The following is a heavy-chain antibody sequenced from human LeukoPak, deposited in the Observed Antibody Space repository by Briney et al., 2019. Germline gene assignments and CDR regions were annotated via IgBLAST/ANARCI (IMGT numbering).Heavy chain of an antibody. J-gene: IGHJ4*02. Sequence: SETMSLTSPVYGVSTTNGIYYWDWLRETPVRGLEGFCSVPTVGRTYYNLSLRSRFTMSIDTSKNQFSLRLNSVTAADTAVYYCARHAEYNSGWHFYLDHWGQGILVTVSS. CDR3: ARHAEYNSGWHFYLDH. D-gene: IGHD6-19*01. CDR1: GVSTTNGIYY. V-gene: IGHV4-39*01. CDR2: VPTVGRT.